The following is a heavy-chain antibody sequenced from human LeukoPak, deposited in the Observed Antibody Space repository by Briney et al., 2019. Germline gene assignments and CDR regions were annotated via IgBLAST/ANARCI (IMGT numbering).Heavy chain of an antibody. J-gene: IGHJ6*02. CDR2: ISANKGNT. D-gene: IGHD6-13*01. CDR3: ARSWAAAGTYYYGMDV. CDR1: GYSFSSNG. V-gene: IGHV1-18*01. Sequence: ASVKVSCKASGYSFSSNGFSWVRQAPGQGLEWMGWISANKGNTNYAQKLQGRVTITTDTSTSTAYMELRSLRSDDTAVYYCARSWAAAGTYYYGMDVWGQGTTVTVSS.